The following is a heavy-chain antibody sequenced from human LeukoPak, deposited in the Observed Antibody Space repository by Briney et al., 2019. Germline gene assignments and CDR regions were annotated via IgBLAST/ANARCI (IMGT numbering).Heavy chain of an antibody. Sequence: SETLSLTCAVYGGSFSGYYWSWIRQPPGKGLEWIGEINHSGSTNYNPSLKSRVTISVDTSKNQFSLKLSSVTAADTAVYYCARGPITYYYGSGSYYIIDYWGQGTLVTVSS. V-gene: IGHV4-34*01. CDR1: GGSFSGYY. D-gene: IGHD3-10*01. J-gene: IGHJ4*02. CDR3: ARGPITYYYGSGSYYIIDY. CDR2: INHSGST.